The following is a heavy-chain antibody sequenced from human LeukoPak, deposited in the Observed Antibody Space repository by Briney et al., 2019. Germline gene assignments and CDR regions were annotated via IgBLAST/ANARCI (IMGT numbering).Heavy chain of an antibody. D-gene: IGHD3-22*01. CDR1: GFTFSSYA. CDR3: AKGQGVNYYDSDWFDP. J-gene: IGHJ5*02. Sequence: GGSLRLSCAASGFTFSSYAMSWVRQAPGKGLEWVSAISGSGGSTYYADSVKGRFTISRDNSKNTLYLQMNSLRAEDTAVYYCAKGQGVNYYDSDWFDPWGQGTLVTDSS. V-gene: IGHV3-23*01. CDR2: ISGSGGST.